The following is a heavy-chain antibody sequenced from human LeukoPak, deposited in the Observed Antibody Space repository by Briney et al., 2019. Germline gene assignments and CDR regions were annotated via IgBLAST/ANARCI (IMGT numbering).Heavy chain of an antibody. CDR2: ISWNSDSV. CDR1: GFTFDGYA. CDR3: AKATVGNTVTPYFDY. D-gene: IGHD4-17*01. J-gene: IGHJ4*02. V-gene: IGHV3-9*03. Sequence: PGGSLRLSCAASGFTFDGYAIHWVRQAPGKGLNWVSGISWNSDSVGYADSVKGLFTFSRDTAKNSLYLQMNSLRAEDMALYYCAKATVGNTVTPYFDYWGQGTLVTVSS.